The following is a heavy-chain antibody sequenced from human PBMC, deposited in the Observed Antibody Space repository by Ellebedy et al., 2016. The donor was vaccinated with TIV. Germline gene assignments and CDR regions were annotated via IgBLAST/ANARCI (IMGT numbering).Heavy chain of an antibody. V-gene: IGHV3-30-3*01. J-gene: IGHJ4*02. CDR1: GFTFSSYA. CDR3: AREATFDY. Sequence: GESLKISXAASGFTFSSYAMHWVRQAPGKGLEWVAVIPYDGSNKYYADSVKGRFTISRDNSKNTLYLQMNSLRAEDTAVYYCAREATFDYWGQGTLVTVSS. D-gene: IGHD5-24*01. CDR2: IPYDGSNK.